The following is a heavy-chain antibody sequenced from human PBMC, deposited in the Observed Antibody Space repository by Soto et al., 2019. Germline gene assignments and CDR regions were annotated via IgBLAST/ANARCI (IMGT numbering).Heavy chain of an antibody. Sequence: EVQLLESGGGLVQPGGSLRLSCTASEFTFSNYAMSWVRQAPGKGLEWVSAISASGAATYYVDSVKGRFTISRDNSKNTLYVQMNSLRAEDTGVYYCARCAVFSTTSGGWCNWFDPWGQGTLVTVSS. CDR1: EFTFSNYA. D-gene: IGHD2-21*01. J-gene: IGHJ5*02. CDR3: ARCAVFSTTSGGWCNWFDP. CDR2: ISASGAAT. V-gene: IGHV3-23*01.